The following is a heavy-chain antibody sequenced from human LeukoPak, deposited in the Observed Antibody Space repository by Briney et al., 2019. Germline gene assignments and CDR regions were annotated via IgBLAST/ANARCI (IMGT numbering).Heavy chain of an antibody. J-gene: IGHJ3*01. Sequence: ASVRVSCKASGYSFSDFHIHWVRQAPGQGLEGMGGINPKSGATTYAERFRGRVTMTRHTSLNTVYLELPSLYSDDTAVFYCARDYSDGHNRRDAFDLWGQGTTLIVSS. CDR1: GYSFSDFH. CDR2: INPKSGAT. D-gene: IGHD5-18*01. CDR3: ARDYSDGHNRRDAFDL. V-gene: IGHV1-2*02.